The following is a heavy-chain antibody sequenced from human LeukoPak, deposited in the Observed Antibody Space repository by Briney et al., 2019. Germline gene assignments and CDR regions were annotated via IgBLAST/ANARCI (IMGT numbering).Heavy chain of an antibody. CDR3: ARGRRRYNWFDP. J-gene: IGHJ5*02. CDR2: INHSGST. Sequence: SETLSLTCAVYGGSFSGYYWSWLRQPPGKGLEWIGEINHSGSTNYNPSLKSRVTVSVDTSKNQFSLKLSSVTAADTAVYYCARGRRRYNWFDPWGQGTLVTVSS. V-gene: IGHV4-34*01. CDR1: GGSFSGYY.